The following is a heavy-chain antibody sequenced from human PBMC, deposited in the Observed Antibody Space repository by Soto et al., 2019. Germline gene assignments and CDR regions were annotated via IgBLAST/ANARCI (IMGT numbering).Heavy chain of an antibody. CDR2: IIPIFGTA. D-gene: IGHD3-16*01. Sequence: QVQLVQSGAEVKKPGSSVKVSCKASGGTFSSYAISWVRQAPGQGLEWMGGIIPIFGTANYAQKFQGRVTITAHESTSTAYMELSSLRSEDTAVYYCARAGSRAFSELGDHGMDVWGQGTTVTVSS. CDR3: ARAGSRAFSELGDHGMDV. CDR1: GGTFSSYA. V-gene: IGHV1-69*12. J-gene: IGHJ6*02.